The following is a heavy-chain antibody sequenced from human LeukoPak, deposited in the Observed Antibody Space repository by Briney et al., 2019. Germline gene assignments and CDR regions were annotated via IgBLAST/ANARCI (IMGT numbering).Heavy chain of an antibody. Sequence: PSETLSLTCTVSGGSISSSSYYWGWIRQPPGKGLEWIGSIYYSGSTYYNPSLKSRVTISVDTSKNQFSLKLSSVTAADTAVYYCAREPGRDYVWGSYRFNPYYFDYWGQGTLVTVSS. D-gene: IGHD3-16*02. J-gene: IGHJ4*02. CDR3: AREPGRDYVWGSYRFNPYYFDY. V-gene: IGHV4-39*02. CDR2: IYYSGST. CDR1: GGSISSSSYY.